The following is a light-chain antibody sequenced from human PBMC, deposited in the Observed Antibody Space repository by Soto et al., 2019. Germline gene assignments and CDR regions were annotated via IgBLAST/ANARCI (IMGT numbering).Light chain of an antibody. CDR2: TAS. CDR1: QSIRDN. J-gene: IGKJ1*01. Sequence: ETVMTQTPATLSLSPGERATLSCRASQSIRDNLAWYQQKPGQAPRLIIYTASIRATGIPARFSGSGSGTEFTLTISSLQSEDSEIYYCQQYNDWPPWTFCQGTKVEIK. V-gene: IGKV3-15*01. CDR3: QQYNDWPPWT.